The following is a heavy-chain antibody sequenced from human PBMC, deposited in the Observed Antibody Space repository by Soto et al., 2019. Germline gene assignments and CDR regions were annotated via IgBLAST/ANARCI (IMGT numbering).Heavy chain of an antibody. CDR1: GGSFSGYY. CDR2: INHSGST. D-gene: IGHD4-4*01. Sequence: QVQLQQWGAGLLKPSETLSLTCAVYGGSFSGYYWSWIRQPPGKGLEWIGEINHSGSTNYNPSLKSRVTISVDTSKNQFSLKLSSVTAADTAVYYCARVSSNYLGYGMDVWGQGTTVTVSS. CDR3: ARVSSNYLGYGMDV. V-gene: IGHV4-34*01. J-gene: IGHJ6*02.